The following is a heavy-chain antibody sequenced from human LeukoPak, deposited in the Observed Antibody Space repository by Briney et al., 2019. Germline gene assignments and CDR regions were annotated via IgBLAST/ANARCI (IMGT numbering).Heavy chain of an antibody. CDR3: AKGWMGATLYYFDY. J-gene: IGHJ4*02. CDR1: GFTFDDYA. Sequence: SLRLSCAASGFTFDDYAMHWVRQAPGKGLEWVSGISWNSGSIGYADSVKGRFTISRDNAKNSLYLQMNSLRAEDTALYYCAKGWMGATLYYFDYWGQGTLVTVSS. V-gene: IGHV3-9*01. D-gene: IGHD1-26*01. CDR2: ISWNSGSI.